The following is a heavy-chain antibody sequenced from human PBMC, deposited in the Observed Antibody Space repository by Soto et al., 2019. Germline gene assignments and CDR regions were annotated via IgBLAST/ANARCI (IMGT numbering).Heavy chain of an antibody. CDR2: IYYSGTT. D-gene: IGHD3-9*01. CDR1: GASLSRGSDY. CDR3: ARAASAYFDLLSAFGP. V-gene: IGHV4-61*01. J-gene: IGHJ5*02. Sequence: PGETLSLTLTASGASLSRGSDYWSLLRQPPGKGLEWLGYIYYSGTTKYNPSHTSRVALSVDMSKNQFSLKLNSVTAADSAVYFCARAASAYFDLLSAFGPRGQGVRVTVSS.